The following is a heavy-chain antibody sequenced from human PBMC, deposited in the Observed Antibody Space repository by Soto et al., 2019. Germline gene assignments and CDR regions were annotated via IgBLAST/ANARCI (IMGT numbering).Heavy chain of an antibody. CDR2: IYNGGST. CDR3: ARAPVGLDTISYFDY. Sequence: SETLSLTCTVSGGSISRGGYYWILIRQHPGKGLEWIGYIYNGGSTYYRPSLESRINMSLDATRNHYSLRLTSVTAADTAVYFCARAPVGLDTISYFDYWGQGKLVTVSS. CDR1: GGSISRGGYY. J-gene: IGHJ4*02. V-gene: IGHV4-30-4*08. D-gene: IGHD3-3*01.